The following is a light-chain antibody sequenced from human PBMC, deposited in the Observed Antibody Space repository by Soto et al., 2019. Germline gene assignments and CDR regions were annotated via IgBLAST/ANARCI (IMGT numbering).Light chain of an antibody. Sequence: DIQMTQSPSSLSASVGDRVTITCRASQDISNYLAWYQQKPGKVPKLLIYAASSLQSGVPSRFSGSGSGTDFTLTISSLPPEDVATYYCQEYKNAPLTFGGGTKVEIK. CDR1: QDISNY. CDR2: AAS. V-gene: IGKV1-27*01. CDR3: QEYKNAPLT. J-gene: IGKJ4*01.